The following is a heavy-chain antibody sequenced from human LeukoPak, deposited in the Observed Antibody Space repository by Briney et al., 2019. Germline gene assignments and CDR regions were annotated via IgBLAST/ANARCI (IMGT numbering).Heavy chain of an antibody. D-gene: IGHD3-10*01. V-gene: IGHV1-8*01. CDR2: MNTNSGNT. CDR3: ARSGRLLLWFGELLSGAPYFDY. CDR1: GYTFTSCD. Sequence: GASVKVSCKASGYTFTSCDINWVRQATGQGLEWMGWMNTNSGNTGYAQKFQGRVTMTRNTSISTAYMELSSLRSEDTAVYYCARSGRLLLWFGELLSGAPYFDYWGQGTLVTVSS. J-gene: IGHJ4*02.